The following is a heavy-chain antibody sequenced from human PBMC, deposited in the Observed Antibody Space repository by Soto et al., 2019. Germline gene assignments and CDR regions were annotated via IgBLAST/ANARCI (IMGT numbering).Heavy chain of an antibody. J-gene: IGHJ4*02. D-gene: IGHD4-17*01. Sequence: GSLRLSGAASVLTFSGYAMSLVRQVPGKGLLWVSRIDEYGNTINYADSVNGRFTISRDKAKNSLYLQMNSLRAEDTAVYYCAREGDMTKVFDYWGQGTLVTVSS. CDR3: AREGDMTKVFDY. CDR2: IDEYGNTI. V-gene: IGHV3-74*01. CDR1: VLTFSGYA.